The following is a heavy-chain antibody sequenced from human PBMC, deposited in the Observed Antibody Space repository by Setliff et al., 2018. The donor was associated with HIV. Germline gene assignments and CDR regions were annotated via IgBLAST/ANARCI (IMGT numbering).Heavy chain of an antibody. CDR1: GLIFSSYE. CDR3: AKDRGSGYYSPSDY. J-gene: IGHJ4*02. CDR2: IGGHGSII. D-gene: IGHD3-22*01. V-gene: IGHV3-48*03. Sequence: GGSLRLSCAASGLIFSSYEMNWVRQAPGKGLEWISFIGGHGSIIHYADSVKGRFTISRDNSKSTLYLQMNSLRAEDTAVYYCAKDRGSGYYSPSDYWGQGTLVTVSS.